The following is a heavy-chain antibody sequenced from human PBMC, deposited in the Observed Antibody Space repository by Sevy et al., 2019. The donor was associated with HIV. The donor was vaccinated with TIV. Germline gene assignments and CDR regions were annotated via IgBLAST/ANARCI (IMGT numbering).Heavy chain of an antibody. D-gene: IGHD4-17*01. CDR2: NYYNGDT. V-gene: IGHV4-39*01. CDR1: GGSISNGDYY. J-gene: IGHJ5*02. CDR3: ARHRAHHDYADP. Sequence: SETLSLTCSVSGGSISNGDYYWAWIRLPPGKGLEWIGSNYYNGDTYYNPSLKSRVTVSVDMSKNQFSLRLSSVTAADTAIYYCARHRAHHDYADPWGQGTLVTVSS.